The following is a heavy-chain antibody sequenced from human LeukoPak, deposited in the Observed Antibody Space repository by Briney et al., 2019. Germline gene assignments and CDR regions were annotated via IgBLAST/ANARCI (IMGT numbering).Heavy chain of an antibody. J-gene: IGHJ4*02. V-gene: IGHV4-34*01. Sequence: SETLSLTCAVYGGSFSGYYWSWIRQPPGKGLEWIGEINHSGSTNYNPSLKSRVTISVDTSENQFSLKLSSVTAADTAVYYCARRSRSWPSPFDYWGQGTLVTVSS. D-gene: IGHD6-13*01. CDR1: GGSFSGYY. CDR3: ARRSRSWPSPFDY. CDR2: INHSGST.